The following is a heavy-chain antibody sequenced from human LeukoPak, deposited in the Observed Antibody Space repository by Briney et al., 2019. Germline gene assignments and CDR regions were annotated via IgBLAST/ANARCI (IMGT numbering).Heavy chain of an antibody. CDR1: GFTFSSYA. CDR3: AKAQYYDSYYYYGMDV. Sequence: GGSLRLSCAASGFTFSSYAMSWVRQAPGKGLEWDSAISGSGGSTYYADSVKGRFTISRDNSKNTLYLQMNSLRAEDTAVYYCAKAQYYDSYYYYGMDVWGQGTTVTVSS. J-gene: IGHJ6*02. CDR2: ISGSGGST. D-gene: IGHD3-22*01. V-gene: IGHV3-23*01.